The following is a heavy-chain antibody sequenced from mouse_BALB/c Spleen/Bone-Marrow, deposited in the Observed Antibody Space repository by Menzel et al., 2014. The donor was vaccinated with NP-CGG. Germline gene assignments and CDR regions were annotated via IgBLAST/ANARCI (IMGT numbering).Heavy chain of an antibody. CDR3: ARGYSNNYAMDY. D-gene: IGHD2-5*01. CDR1: GYTFTDYA. Sequence: VHLVESGAELVRPGVSVKISCKGSGYTFTDYAMHWVKQSHAESLEWIGVINTYFGDTSYNQKFKGKATIAVDKTSRTVNMELARLTAEDSAIYYCARGYSNNYAMDYWGQGTSVTVSS. CDR2: INTYFGDT. V-gene: IGHV1S137*01. J-gene: IGHJ4*01.